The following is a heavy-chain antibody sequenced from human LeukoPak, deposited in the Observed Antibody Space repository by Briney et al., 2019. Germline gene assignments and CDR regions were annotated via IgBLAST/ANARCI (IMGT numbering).Heavy chain of an antibody. J-gene: IGHJ4*02. D-gene: IGHD4-17*01. CDR3: AKVDTLTTVYLDY. V-gene: IGHV3-23*01. CDR2: ITDSGGST. CDR1: GFTFSRYD. Sequence: GGSLRLPCEAPGFTFSRYDMIWVRQAPGKGLEWVSAITDSGGSTYYADSVRGRFTISRDDSKNTLYLLMNSLRAEDTAVYYCAKVDTLTTVYLDYWGQGTPVTVSS.